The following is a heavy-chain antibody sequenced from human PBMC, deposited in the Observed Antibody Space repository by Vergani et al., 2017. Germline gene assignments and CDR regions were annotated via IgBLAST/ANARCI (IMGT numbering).Heavy chain of an antibody. Sequence: EVQLLESGGGLVQPGGSLRLSCEASGFSFPGYAMSWVRQAPGKGLEWVSSVSGSSATPYYADSVKGRFLISRDNSKNTLHLQMNRLRADDTAVYYCTKGSRGYTGYVFDYWGQGTLASVCS. D-gene: IGHD5-12*01. V-gene: IGHV3-23*01. CDR2: VSGSSATP. CDR1: GFSFPGYA. J-gene: IGHJ4*02. CDR3: TKGSRGYTGYVFDY.